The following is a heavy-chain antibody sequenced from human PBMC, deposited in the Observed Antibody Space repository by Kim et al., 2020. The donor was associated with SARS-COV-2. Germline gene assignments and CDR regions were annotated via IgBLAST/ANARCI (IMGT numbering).Heavy chain of an antibody. D-gene: IGHD3-16*01. J-gene: IGHJ4*02. V-gene: IGHV3-7*03. Sequence: GGSLRLSCAASGFTFRNSWMPWVRQAPGKGLDWVAHINEDGSVKYYVDSVKGRFTISRDNAQNSLYLQMNNLRTEDTAVYYCALGLGAYWGQGTLVTVSP. CDR1: GFTFRNSW. CDR2: INEDGSVK. CDR3: ALGLGAY.